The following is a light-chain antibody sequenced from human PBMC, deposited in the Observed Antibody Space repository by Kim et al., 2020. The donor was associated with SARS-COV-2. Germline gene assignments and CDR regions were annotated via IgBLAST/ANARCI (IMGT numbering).Light chain of an antibody. CDR2: YDS. CDR3: QVWDSSSDHWV. V-gene: IGLV3-21*04. CDR1: NIGSKS. J-gene: IGLJ3*02. Sequence: SYELTQPPSVSVAPGKTARITCGGNNIGSKSVHWYQQKPGQAPVLVIYYDSDRPSGIPARFSGSNSGNTATLTISRVEAGDEADYYCQVWDSSSDHWVFGGGTQLTV.